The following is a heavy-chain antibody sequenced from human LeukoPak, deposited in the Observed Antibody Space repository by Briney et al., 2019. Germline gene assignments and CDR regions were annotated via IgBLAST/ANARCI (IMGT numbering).Heavy chain of an antibody. D-gene: IGHD5-24*01. CDR1: GYTFTGYY. CDR2: INPNSGGT. CDR3: ARXNSXRDEAWWFNP. V-gene: IGHV1-2*02. J-gene: IGHJ5*02. Sequence: GAXVKVSXXASGYTFTGYYMHWVRQAPGQGLEWMGWINPNSGGTNYAQKFQGRVTMTRDTSISTAYMELSRLRSDDTAVYYCARXNSXRDEAWWFNPWGQGTLVTVSS.